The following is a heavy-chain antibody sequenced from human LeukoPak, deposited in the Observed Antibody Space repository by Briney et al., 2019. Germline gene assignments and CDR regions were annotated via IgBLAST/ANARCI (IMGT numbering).Heavy chain of an antibody. D-gene: IGHD3-10*01. V-gene: IGHV3-7*01. CDR3: ARDRRAAYMVRGVFYFDY. J-gene: IGHJ4*02. Sequence: QPGGSLRLSCAASGFTFSSYWMSWVRQAPGKGLEWVANIKQDGSEKYYVDSVKGRFTISRDNAKNSLYLQMNSLRAEDTSVYYCARDRRAAYMVRGVFYFDYWGQGTLVTVSS. CDR1: GFTFSSYW. CDR2: IKQDGSEK.